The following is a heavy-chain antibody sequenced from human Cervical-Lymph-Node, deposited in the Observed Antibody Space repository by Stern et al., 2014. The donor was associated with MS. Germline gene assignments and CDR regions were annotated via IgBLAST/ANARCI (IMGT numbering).Heavy chain of an antibody. CDR1: GFTFSYHA. CDR3: ARGGAVATSDYYFDY. V-gene: IGHV3-30*01. Sequence: QVQLQESGGGVVQPGRSLRLSCAASGFTFSYHAMHWVRQAPGKGLEWVAVISYDGSDKNDAASVKARFTISRDNSRNTLYLQMNSLRFDDACVYFCARGGAVATSDYYFDYWGQGILVTVSS. D-gene: IGHD5-12*01. J-gene: IGHJ4*02. CDR2: ISYDGSDK.